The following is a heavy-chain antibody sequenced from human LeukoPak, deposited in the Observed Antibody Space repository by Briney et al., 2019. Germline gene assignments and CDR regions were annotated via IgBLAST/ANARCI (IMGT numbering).Heavy chain of an antibody. J-gene: IGHJ6*04. V-gene: IGHV3-7*03. CDR3: ARKDGDYGYYYYYGMDV. Sequence: GGSLRLSCTASRFTFSSYWMRWVRQAPGQGLEWVANIKQDGSEKNYVDSVKGRFTISRDNAKNSLYLQMNSLRAEDTAVYYCARKDGDYGYYYYYGMDVWSKGTTVTVSS. CDR1: RFTFSSYW. D-gene: IGHD4-17*01. CDR2: IKQDGSEK.